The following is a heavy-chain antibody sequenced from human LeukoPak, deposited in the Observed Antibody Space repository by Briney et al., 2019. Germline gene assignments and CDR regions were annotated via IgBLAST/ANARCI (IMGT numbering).Heavy chain of an antibody. J-gene: IGHJ5*02. D-gene: IGHD5-18*01. CDR1: GFTFSSYT. V-gene: IGHV3-21*01. Sequence: GGSLRLSCAASGFTFSSYTMNWVRQAPGTGLEWVSSISSSSSYIYYADSVKGRFTISRDNAKNSLYLQMNSLRAEDTAVYYCARDRQEYSYGYSWFDPWGQGTLVTVSS. CDR3: ARDRQEYSYGYSWFDP. CDR2: ISSSSSYI.